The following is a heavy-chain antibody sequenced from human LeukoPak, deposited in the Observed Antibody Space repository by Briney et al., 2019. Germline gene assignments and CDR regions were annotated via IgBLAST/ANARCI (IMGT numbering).Heavy chain of an antibody. CDR1: GFTFGDYA. CDR3: TSGAGSY. CDR2: IRSKAYGGTT. V-gene: IGHV3-49*04. J-gene: IGHJ4*02. Sequence: GGSLRLSCTASGFTFGDYAMSWVRQAPGKGLGWVGFIRSKAYGGTTEYAASVKGRFTISRDDSKSIAYLQMNSLKTEDTAVYYCTSGAGSYWGQGTLVTVSS.